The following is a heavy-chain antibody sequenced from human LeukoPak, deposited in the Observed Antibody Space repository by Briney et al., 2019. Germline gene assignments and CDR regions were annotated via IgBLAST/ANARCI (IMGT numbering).Heavy chain of an antibody. V-gene: IGHV3-33*08. CDR1: GFTFSSYA. CDR2: IWYDGSNK. CDR3: ARGGAPGTAMVTTDYYGTDV. Sequence: PGRSLRLSCAASGFTFSSYAMHWVRQAPGKGLEWVAVIWYDGSNKYYADSVKGRFTISRDNSKNTLYLQMNSLRAEDTAVYYCARGGAPGTAMVTTDYYGTDVWGQGTTVTVSS. D-gene: IGHD5-18*01. J-gene: IGHJ6*02.